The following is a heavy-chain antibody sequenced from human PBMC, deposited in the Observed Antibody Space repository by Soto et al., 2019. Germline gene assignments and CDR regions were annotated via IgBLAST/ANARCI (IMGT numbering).Heavy chain of an antibody. V-gene: IGHV3-53*01. D-gene: IGHD1-26*01. Sequence: GGSLRLSCAASGFTVSSNYMSWVRQAPGKGLEWVSVIDSGGSTYYADAVKGRFTISRDNSKSTLYLQMNSLRAEDTAVYYCGKGRSYYYYYGVDVWGQGTTVTVSS. CDR2: IDSGGST. CDR1: GFTVSSNY. J-gene: IGHJ6*02. CDR3: GKGRSYYYYYGVDV.